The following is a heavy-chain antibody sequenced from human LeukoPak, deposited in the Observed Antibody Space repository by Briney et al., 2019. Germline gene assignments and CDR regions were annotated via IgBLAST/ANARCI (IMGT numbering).Heavy chain of an antibody. CDR1: GYTFTSYG. Sequence: GPVKVSCKASGYTFTSYGISWVRQAPGQGLEWMGWISAYNGNTNYAQKLQGRVTMTTDTSTSTAYMELRSLRSDDTAVYYCARDGYQPRPYDYWGQGTLVTVSS. V-gene: IGHV1-18*01. CDR3: ARDGYQPRPYDY. J-gene: IGHJ4*02. D-gene: IGHD2-2*01. CDR2: ISAYNGNT.